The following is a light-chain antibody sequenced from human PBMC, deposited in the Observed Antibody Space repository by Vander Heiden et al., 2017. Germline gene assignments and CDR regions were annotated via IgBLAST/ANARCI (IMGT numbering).Light chain of an antibody. CDR1: TGAVTSGYY. Sequence: QTVVTQEPSLTVSPGGIVTLTCASSTGAVTSGYYPSWFQQKPGQAPRTLIYSTTSKYSWSPARFSGSLLGGEAALTLSGVQPEDEAEYYCMLYYGDSLIFGGGTKLTVL. CDR3: MLYYGDSLI. J-gene: IGLJ2*01. CDR2: STT. V-gene: IGLV7-43*01.